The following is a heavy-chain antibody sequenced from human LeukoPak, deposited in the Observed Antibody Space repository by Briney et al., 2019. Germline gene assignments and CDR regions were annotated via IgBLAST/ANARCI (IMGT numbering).Heavy chain of an antibody. CDR2: INPSGGST. D-gene: IGHD1-26*01. Sequence: GASVKVSCKVSGYTLTELSMHWVRQAPGQGLEWMGIINPSGGSTSYAQKFQGRVTMTRDMSTSTVYMELSSLRSEDTAVYYCARGGAYYFDYWGQGTLVTVSS. V-gene: IGHV1-46*01. CDR3: ARGGAYYFDY. CDR1: GYTLTELS. J-gene: IGHJ4*02.